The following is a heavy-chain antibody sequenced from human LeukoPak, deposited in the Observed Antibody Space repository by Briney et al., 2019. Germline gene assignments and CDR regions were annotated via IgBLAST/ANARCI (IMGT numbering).Heavy chain of an antibody. V-gene: IGHV1-2*02. J-gene: IGHJ4*02. CDR3: ARMGSLGSSSWFGGIDY. CDR2: ISPNSGDT. Sequence: GASVKVSCKASGYTFSDYYMHWVRQAPGQGLEWMGWISPNSGDTNYAQKFQGRVTLTRDTSISTAYMELSRLRSDDTAVYYCARMGSLGSSSWFGGIDYWGQGTLVSVSS. D-gene: IGHD3-10*01. CDR1: GYTFSDYY.